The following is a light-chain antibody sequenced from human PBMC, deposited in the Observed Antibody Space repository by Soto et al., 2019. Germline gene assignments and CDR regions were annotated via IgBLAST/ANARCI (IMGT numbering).Light chain of an antibody. CDR3: CSYAASYTLV. Sequence: QSALTQPRSVSASPGQSVTISCTGTSSNVGGYNYVSWYHQNPGKAPKHMIYDASKRPPGVPDRFSGSKSGNAASLTISGLQAEDEADSYCCSYAASYTLVFGGGTKLTVL. J-gene: IGLJ2*01. CDR1: SSNVGGYNY. V-gene: IGLV2-11*01. CDR2: DAS.